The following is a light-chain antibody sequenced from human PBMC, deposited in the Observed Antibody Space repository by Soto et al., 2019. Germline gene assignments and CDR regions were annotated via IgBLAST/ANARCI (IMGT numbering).Light chain of an antibody. CDR1: QSISNY. Sequence: DIQMTQSPSSLSASVGDRVTITCRASQSISNYLNWYQQKPGKAPKLLFYAASNLQSGVPSRFSGSGSGTAFTLTITSLQPEDFATYYCQQSYSLPPTFGQGTKVEIK. J-gene: IGKJ1*01. CDR2: AAS. V-gene: IGKV1-39*01. CDR3: QQSYSLPPT.